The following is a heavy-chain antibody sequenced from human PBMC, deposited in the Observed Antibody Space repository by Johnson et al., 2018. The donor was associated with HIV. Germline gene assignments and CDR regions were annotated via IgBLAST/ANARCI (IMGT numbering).Heavy chain of an antibody. D-gene: IGHD7-27*01. CDR3: ARHFGLFLGKDDAFDI. V-gene: IGHV3-30*14. J-gene: IGHJ3*02. Sequence: QVQLVESGGGVVQPGRSLRLSCAASGFTFSSYAMHWVRQAPGKGLEWVAVISYDGSNKYYADSVKGRFTISRDNSKNTLYLQMNSLRAEDTAVYYCARHFGLFLGKDDAFDIWGQGTMVTVSS. CDR2: ISYDGSNK. CDR1: GFTFSSYA.